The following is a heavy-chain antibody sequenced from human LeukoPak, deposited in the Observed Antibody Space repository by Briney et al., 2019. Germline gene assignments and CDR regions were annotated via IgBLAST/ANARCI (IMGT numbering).Heavy chain of an antibody. CDR2: ISPTDGYT. V-gene: IGHV1-46*01. J-gene: IGHJ6*03. Sequence: ASVKVSCKASGDTFIHYYMHWVRQAPGQGLEWMGVISPTDGYTDYAQKFQGRVTLTRDTSTATVYMELSSLKSEDTAMYYCARDKQLDWAHYYYYYMDVWGKGTTVTVSS. D-gene: IGHD1-1*01. CDR3: ARDKQLDWAHYYYYYMDV. CDR1: GDTFIHYY.